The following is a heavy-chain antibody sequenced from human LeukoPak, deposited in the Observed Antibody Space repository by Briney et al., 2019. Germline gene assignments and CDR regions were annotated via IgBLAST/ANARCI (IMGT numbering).Heavy chain of an antibody. V-gene: IGHV1-46*01. Sequence: GASVTVSCTASGYTFTSYYMHWVRQAPGQGLEWMGIINPSGGSTSYAQKLQGRVTMTRDTSTSTVYMELSSLRSEDTAVYYCARRRYSGSYRFDYWGQGTLVTVSS. J-gene: IGHJ4*02. CDR2: INPSGGST. D-gene: IGHD1-26*01. CDR3: ARRRYSGSYRFDY. CDR1: GYTFTSYY.